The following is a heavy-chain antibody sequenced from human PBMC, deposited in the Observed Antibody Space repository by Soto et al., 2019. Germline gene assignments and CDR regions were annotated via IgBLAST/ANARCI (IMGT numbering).Heavy chain of an antibody. CDR3: ARDECSGGSCYLPEDY. CDR1: GFTFSNYA. D-gene: IGHD2-15*01. CDR2: ISGSGDST. J-gene: IGHJ4*02. V-gene: IGHV3-23*01. Sequence: EVQLLESGGGLVQPGGSLRLSCAVSGFTFSNYAMSWVRQAPGKGLEWVSTISGSGDSTYYADSVKGRFTISRDNSKNTLYLQMNSLRAEDTAVYYCARDECSGGSCYLPEDYWGQGTLVTVSS.